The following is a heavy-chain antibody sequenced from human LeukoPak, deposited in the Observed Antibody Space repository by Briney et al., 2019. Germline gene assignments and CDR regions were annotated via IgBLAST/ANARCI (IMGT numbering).Heavy chain of an antibody. V-gene: IGHV3-7*01. Sequence: PGGSLRLSCAASGFTFSSYWMSWVRQAPGKGLEWVANIKQDGSEKYYVDSVKGRFTISRDNAKNSLYLQMNSLRAEDTAVYYCARDGVYGDYVSYYWGQGTLVTVSS. J-gene: IGHJ4*02. CDR3: ARDGVYGDYVSYY. CDR2: IKQDGSEK. CDR1: GFTFSSYW. D-gene: IGHD4-17*01.